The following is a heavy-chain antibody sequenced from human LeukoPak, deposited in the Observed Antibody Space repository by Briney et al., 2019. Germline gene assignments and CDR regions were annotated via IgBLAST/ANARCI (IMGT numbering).Heavy chain of an antibody. CDR1: GFTFSSYG. J-gene: IGHJ6*02. CDR2: IWYDGSNK. V-gene: IGHV3-33*01. CDR3: ARSELRYFDWLLPQYYYYGMDV. Sequence: GGSLRLSCAASGFTFSSYGMHWVRQAPGKGLEWVAVIWYDGSNKYYADSVKGRFTISRDNSKNTLYQQMNSLRAEDTAVYYCARSELRYFDWLLPQYYYYGMDVWGQGTTVTVSS. D-gene: IGHD3-9*01.